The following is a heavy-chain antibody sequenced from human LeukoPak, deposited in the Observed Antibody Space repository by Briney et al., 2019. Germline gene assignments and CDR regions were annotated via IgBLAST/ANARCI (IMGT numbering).Heavy chain of an antibody. V-gene: IGHV3-23*01. J-gene: IGHJ4*02. Sequence: GGSLRLSCQASGFTFNRYALSWVRKAPGKGLEWVSGISRSGDDTYYADSVKGRFTISRDNSKNTLFLQMNNLRAEDTAVYYCAKDQAVTGTLALDYWGQGTLVTVSS. CDR1: GFTFNRYA. D-gene: IGHD6-19*01. CDR2: ISRSGDDT. CDR3: AKDQAVTGTLALDY.